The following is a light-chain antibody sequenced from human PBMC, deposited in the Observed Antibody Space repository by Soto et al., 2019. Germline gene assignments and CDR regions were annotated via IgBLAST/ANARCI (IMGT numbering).Light chain of an antibody. J-gene: IGKJ4*01. CDR1: QDITKY. Sequence: DIQLTQSPSFLSASIRDRVSLSCRASQDITKYLAWFHHKPGRAPNLLIYSASTLHVGVPARFSGGGSGTEFTLTINSLQAEDFANYYCQQVDRPPLTFGGGTKVEIK. V-gene: IGKV1-9*01. CDR2: SAS. CDR3: QQVDRPPLT.